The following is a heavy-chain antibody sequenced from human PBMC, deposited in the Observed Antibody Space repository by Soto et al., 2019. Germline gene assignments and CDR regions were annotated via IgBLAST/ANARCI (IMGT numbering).Heavy chain of an antibody. CDR1: EFTIINYW. D-gene: IGHD6-19*01. CDR3: ARSPSSGWYYFDY. J-gene: IGHJ4*02. Sequence: PGRPLRLSCAASEFTIINYWMYWVRQATGKGLVWVSRINSDGSTTSYADSVKGRFTISRDNAKNTLYLQMNSLRVEDTAVYYCARSPSSGWYYFDYWGQGTLVTVSS. V-gene: IGHV3-74*01. CDR2: INSDGSTT.